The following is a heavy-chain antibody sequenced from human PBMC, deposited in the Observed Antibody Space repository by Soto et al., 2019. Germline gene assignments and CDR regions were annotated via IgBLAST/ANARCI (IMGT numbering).Heavy chain of an antibody. V-gene: IGHV1-69*02. CDR3: AGSPRGYWSSPSCEDAFDI. J-gene: IGHJ3*02. Sequence: QVQLVQSGAEVQKPGSSVKVSCKASGGTFRSYTISWVRQAPGQGLEWMGRIIPILGIANYAQKFQGIVTITADKSTSTAYMELSSLRSEDTSVYYCAGSPRGYWSSPSCEDAFDIWGQGTMVTVSS. CDR2: IIPILGIA. CDR1: GGTFRSYT. D-gene: IGHD2-2*01.